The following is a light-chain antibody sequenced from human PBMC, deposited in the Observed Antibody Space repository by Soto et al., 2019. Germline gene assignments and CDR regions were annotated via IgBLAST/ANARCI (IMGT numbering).Light chain of an antibody. CDR1: QSVNSY. Sequence: EIVLTQSPDTLSLSPGDRATLSCRASQSVNSYLAWYQQKPGQAPRLLIYDGSNRATGIPARFSGSGSGTDFTLTISRLEPEDFAVYYCQQRSDWPPITFGQGTRLEIK. V-gene: IGKV3-11*01. J-gene: IGKJ5*01. CDR2: DGS. CDR3: QQRSDWPPIT.